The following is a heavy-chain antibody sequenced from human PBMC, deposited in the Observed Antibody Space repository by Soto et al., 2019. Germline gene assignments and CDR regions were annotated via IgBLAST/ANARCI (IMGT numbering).Heavy chain of an antibody. CDR2: ISGSGSTI. D-gene: IGHD3-22*01. CDR3: AKVFYYYDSSGYYYFDY. Sequence: LRLSCAASGFTFSSYAVSWVRQAPGKGPEWISSISGSGSTIYYADSVKGRFTISRDNSKNTLYLQMSSLRAEDTAVYYCAKVFYYYDSSGYYYFDYWGQGTLVTVSS. V-gene: IGHV3-23*01. CDR1: GFTFSSYA. J-gene: IGHJ4*02.